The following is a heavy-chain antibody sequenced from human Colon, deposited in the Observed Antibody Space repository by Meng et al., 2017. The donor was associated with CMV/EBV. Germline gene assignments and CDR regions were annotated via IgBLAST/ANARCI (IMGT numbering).Heavy chain of an antibody. J-gene: IGHJ6*02. V-gene: IGHV3-69-1*02. D-gene: IGHD6-19*01. Sequence: GGSLRLSCAASGFTFSDYDMNWVRQAPGKGLEWVSSISSSSTIYYADSVKGRVTISRDNAKNSLYLQMNSLRAEDTAVYYCARVAGDPLYYYYGMDVWGQGTTVTVSS. CDR3: ARVAGDPLYYYYGMDV. CDR2: ISSSSTI. CDR1: GFTFSDYD.